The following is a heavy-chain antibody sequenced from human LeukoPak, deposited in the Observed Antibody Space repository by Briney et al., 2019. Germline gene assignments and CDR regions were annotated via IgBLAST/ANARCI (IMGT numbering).Heavy chain of an antibody. CDR1: GYSISSGYY. Sequence: SETLSLTCTVSGYSISSGYYWGWIRQPPGKGLEWIGSIYYSGSTYYNPSLKSRVTISADTSKNQFSLKLSSVTAADTAVYYCARHRYYYRSGSYYGAPYYMDVWGKGTTVTISS. V-gene: IGHV4-38-2*02. CDR3: ARHRYYYRSGSYYGAPYYMDV. J-gene: IGHJ6*03. D-gene: IGHD3-10*01. CDR2: IYYSGST.